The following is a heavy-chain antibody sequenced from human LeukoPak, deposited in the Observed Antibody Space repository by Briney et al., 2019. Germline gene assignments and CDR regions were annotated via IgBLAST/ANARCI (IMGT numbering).Heavy chain of an antibody. CDR3: ASQGRGGSLYYYYYMDV. CDR2: INWNGGST. Sequence: PGGSLRLSCAASGFTFDDYGMSWVRQAPGKGLEWVSGINWNGGSTGYADSVKGRFTISRDNAKNSLYLQMNSLRAEDTALYYCASQGRGGSLYYYYYMDVWGKGTTVTVSS. CDR1: GFTFDDYG. J-gene: IGHJ6*03. D-gene: IGHD2-15*01. V-gene: IGHV3-20*04.